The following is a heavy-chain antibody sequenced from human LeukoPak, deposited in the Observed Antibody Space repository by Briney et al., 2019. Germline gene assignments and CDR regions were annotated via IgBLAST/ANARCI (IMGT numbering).Heavy chain of an antibody. Sequence: GGSLRLSCAASGFTVSSNYMSWVRQAPGKGLEWVSVIYSGGSTYYADSVKGRFTISRDNSKNTPYLQMNSLRAEDTAVYYCARVHSSSWSPLEYWGQGTLVTVSS. J-gene: IGHJ4*02. D-gene: IGHD6-13*01. CDR1: GFTVSSNY. V-gene: IGHV3-53*01. CDR2: IYSGGST. CDR3: ARVHSSSWSPLEY.